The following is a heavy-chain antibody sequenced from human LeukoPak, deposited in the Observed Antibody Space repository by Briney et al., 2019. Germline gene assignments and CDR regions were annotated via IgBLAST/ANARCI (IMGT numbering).Heavy chain of an antibody. V-gene: IGHV3-21*01. CDR2: IGPTGTDR. Sequence: PGGSLRLSCAASGFTFSSCGFNWVRQAPGKGLEWVSSIGPTGTDRYYADPVRGRFTISRDNAKNSMYLQMDSLRDEDTAVYYCAPETIRRHYDYWGQGTLLTVSS. D-gene: IGHD1-14*01. J-gene: IGHJ4*02. CDR1: GFTFSSCG. CDR3: APETIRRHYDY.